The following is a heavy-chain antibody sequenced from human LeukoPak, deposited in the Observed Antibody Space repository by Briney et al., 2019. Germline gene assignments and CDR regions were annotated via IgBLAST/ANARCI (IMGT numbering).Heavy chain of an antibody. CDR3: AKDPYSSGWYGAFDY. CDR2: ISSSGSTK. V-gene: IGHV3-11*01. J-gene: IGHJ4*02. CDR1: GFTFSDYY. Sequence: GGSLRLSCGASGFTFSDYYISWIRQAPGKGLEWVSYISSSGSTKSYADSVKGRFTISRDNSKNTLYLQMNSLRAEDTAVYYCAKDPYSSGWYGAFDYWGQGTLVTVSS. D-gene: IGHD6-19*01.